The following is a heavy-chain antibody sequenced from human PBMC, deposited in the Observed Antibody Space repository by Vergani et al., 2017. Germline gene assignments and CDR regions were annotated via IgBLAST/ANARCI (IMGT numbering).Heavy chain of an antibody. CDR1: GGSISSGSYY. CDR2: IYTSGST. V-gene: IGHV4-61*02. CDR3: ARAVGCSPVY. Sequence: QVQLQESGPGLVKPSQTLSLTCTVSGGSISSGSYYWSWIRQPAGKGLEWIGRIYTSGSTNYNPSLKSRVTISVDTSKNQFSLKLSSVTAADSAGYYCARAVGCSPVYWGQGTLVTVSS. D-gene: IGHD4-23*01. J-gene: IGHJ4*02.